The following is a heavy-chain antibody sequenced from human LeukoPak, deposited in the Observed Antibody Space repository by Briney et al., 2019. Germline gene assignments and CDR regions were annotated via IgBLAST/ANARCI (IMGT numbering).Heavy chain of an antibody. CDR1: GGSISSFF. CDR3: ARVGYGSGSWGWFDP. V-gene: IGHV4-59*01. Sequence: PSETLPLTRTVSGGSISSFFWSWIRQSPGKGLEYIGYIYYSGTTDYNPTLKSRVSMSVDTSKNQFFLNLTSVTAADTAIYYCARVGYGSGSWGWFDPWGQGTLVTVSS. D-gene: IGHD3-10*01. CDR2: IYYSGTT. J-gene: IGHJ5*02.